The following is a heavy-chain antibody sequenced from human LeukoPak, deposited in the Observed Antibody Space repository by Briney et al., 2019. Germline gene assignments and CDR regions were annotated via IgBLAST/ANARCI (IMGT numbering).Heavy chain of an antibody. V-gene: IGHV3-23*01. D-gene: IGHD6-13*01. J-gene: IGHJ4*02. CDR3: AKQSAGSAAWYSLHYDF. CDR2: VDGGGGGT. CDR1: GFTLSSYA. Sequence: GGSLRLSCAASGFTLSSYAMTWVRQAPGRGLEWVSSVDGGGGGTYYADSVKGRFTISRDNSKDTLYLQMNGLRAEDTAVYFCAKQSAGSAAWYSLHYDFWGRGTLVTVSS.